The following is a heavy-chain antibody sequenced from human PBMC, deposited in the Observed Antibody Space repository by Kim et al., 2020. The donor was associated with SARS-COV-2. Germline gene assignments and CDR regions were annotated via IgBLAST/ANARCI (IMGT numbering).Heavy chain of an antibody. Sequence: GESLKISCRGSGYSFTTYWIAWLRQTPGKGLEWMGIIYPGDSDTRYSPSFQGQDTISADKSMTSAFLHWSSLKASDTAVYYCARAPTGISNPYYYLDLWGQGSLVTVSS. CDR2: IYPGDSDT. CDR1: GYSFTTYW. J-gene: IGHJ4*02. CDR3: ARAPTGISNPYYYLDL. D-gene: IGHD7-27*01. V-gene: IGHV5-51*01.